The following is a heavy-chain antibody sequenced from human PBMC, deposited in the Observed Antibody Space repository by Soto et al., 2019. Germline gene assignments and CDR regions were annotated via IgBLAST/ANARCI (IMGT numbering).Heavy chain of an antibody. Sequence: GGSLRLSCAASGFTFSSYSMNWVRQAPGKGLEWVSYISSSSSTIYYADSVKGRFTISRDNAKNSLYLQMNSLRAEDTAVYYCARDRGLPPPDYWGQGTLVTVSS. J-gene: IGHJ4*02. CDR3: ARDRGLPPPDY. CDR2: ISSSSSTI. D-gene: IGHD4-17*01. CDR1: GFTFSSYS. V-gene: IGHV3-48*01.